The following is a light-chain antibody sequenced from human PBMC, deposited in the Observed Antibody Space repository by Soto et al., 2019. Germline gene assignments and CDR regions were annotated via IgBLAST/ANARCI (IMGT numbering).Light chain of an antibody. J-gene: IGKJ1*01. V-gene: IGKV1-39*01. CDR1: QSISNY. CDR3: QQSYNART. Sequence: DIQMTQSPSSLSASVGDRVTITCRARQSISNYLNWYQQKPGKAPKLLIYAASNLQSGVPSRFSGSGSGTDFTLTISGLQPEDSATYYCQQSYNARTFGQGTKV. CDR2: AAS.